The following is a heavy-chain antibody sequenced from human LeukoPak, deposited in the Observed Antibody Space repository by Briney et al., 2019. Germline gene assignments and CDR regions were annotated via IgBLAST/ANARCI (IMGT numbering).Heavy chain of an antibody. CDR2: INPNSGGT. J-gene: IGHJ4*02. D-gene: IGHD2-2*01. V-gene: IGHV1-2*02. Sequence: ASVKVSCKASGYTLTDYYIHWVRQAPGQGLEWMAWINPNSGGTYYAQNFHDRITLTRDTSISTAYMELSRPRSDDTAIYYCARANALYCSSTSCLFDYWGQGTLVTVSS. CDR3: ARANALYCSSTSCLFDY. CDR1: GYTLTDYY.